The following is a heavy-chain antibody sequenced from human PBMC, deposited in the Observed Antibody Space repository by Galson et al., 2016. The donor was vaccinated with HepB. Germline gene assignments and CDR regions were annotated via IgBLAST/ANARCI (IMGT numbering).Heavy chain of an antibody. D-gene: IGHD6-25*01. CDR2: IYYSRTT. CDR1: GGSISSYY. CDR3: ARGLGGSGCPFEP. Sequence: ETLSLTCTVSGGSISSYYWSWIRQPPGKGLEWIAYIYYSRTTNYNPSLKGRVTISVDTFKNQFSLKMNSVTAAATAVYYCARGLGGSGCPFEPWGQGTLVPVSS. V-gene: IGHV4-59*01. J-gene: IGHJ5*02.